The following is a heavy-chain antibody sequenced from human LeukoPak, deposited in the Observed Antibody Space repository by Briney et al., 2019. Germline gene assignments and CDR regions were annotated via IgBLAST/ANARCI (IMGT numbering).Heavy chain of an antibody. CDR3: ARSNDYGDYSSFDC. CDR1: GGSIGSSNW. J-gene: IGHJ4*02. CDR2: ISHNGST. Sequence: TSETLSLTCAVFGGSIGSSNWWSWVRQAPGKGLEWIGEISHNGSTNYNPPLKSRLTISVDKSKNQFSLKLSSVTAADTAVYYCARSNDYGDYSSFDCWGQGTLVTVSS. D-gene: IGHD4-17*01. V-gene: IGHV4-4*02.